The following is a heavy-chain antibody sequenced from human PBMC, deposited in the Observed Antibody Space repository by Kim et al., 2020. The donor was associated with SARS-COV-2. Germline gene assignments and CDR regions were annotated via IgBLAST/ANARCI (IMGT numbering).Heavy chain of an antibody. CDR3: SGDNYNNYWYKY. D-gene: IGHD1-20*01. Sequence: GGSLRLSCAASELSVSTKTMTWVRQAPGKGLEWVSNIYRNGTTYYGDSVKGRFTTSRDTSKNPLYLQRDNLRADDTAVYYCSGDNYNNYWYKYWGQGTLVTVSA. CDR2: IYRNGTT. J-gene: IGHJ4*02. CDR1: ELSVSTKT. V-gene: IGHV3-53*01.